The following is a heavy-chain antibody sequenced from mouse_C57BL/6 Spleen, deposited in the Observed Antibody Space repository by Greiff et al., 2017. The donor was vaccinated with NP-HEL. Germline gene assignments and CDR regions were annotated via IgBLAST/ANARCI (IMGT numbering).Heavy chain of an antibody. D-gene: IGHD3-1*01. CDR3: AKEYHTNSGVDY. CDR2: ISDGGSYT. J-gene: IGHJ4*01. CDR1: GFTFSSYA. V-gene: IGHV5-4*01. Sequence: EVQLVESGGGLVKPGGSLKLSCAASGFTFSSYAMSWVRPTPAKRLEWVATISDGGSYTYYPDNVKGRFTISRDNAKNNLYLQMSHLKSEDTAMYYCAKEYHTNSGVDYWGQGTSVTVSS.